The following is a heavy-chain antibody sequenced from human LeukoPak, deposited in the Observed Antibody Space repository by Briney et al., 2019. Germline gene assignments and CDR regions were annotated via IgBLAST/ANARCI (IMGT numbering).Heavy chain of an antibody. CDR1: GFTFSSYW. J-gene: IGHJ3*02. V-gene: IGHV3-7*01. Sequence: GGSLRLSCAASGFTFSSYWMTWVRQAPGKGLEWVANIKQDGSVKYYVDSVKGRFTISRDNAKNSLYLQMSSLRAEDTAVYYCARERRDAFDIWGQGTMVTVSS. CDR2: IKQDGSVK. CDR3: ARERRDAFDI.